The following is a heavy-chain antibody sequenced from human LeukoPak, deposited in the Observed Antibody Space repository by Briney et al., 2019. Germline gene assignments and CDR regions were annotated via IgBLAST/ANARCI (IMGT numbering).Heavy chain of an antibody. V-gene: IGHV3-7*01. CDR2: IKQDGSEK. CDR3: ARDQNDGDYFR. J-gene: IGHJ4*02. Sequence: VGSLRLSCAASGFTFSSYWMSWVRQAPGKGLEWVANIKQDGSEKYYVDSVKGRFTISRDNAKNSLYLQMNSLRAEDTAVYYCARDQNDGDYFRWGQGTLVTVSS. CDR1: GFTFSSYW. D-gene: IGHD4-17*01.